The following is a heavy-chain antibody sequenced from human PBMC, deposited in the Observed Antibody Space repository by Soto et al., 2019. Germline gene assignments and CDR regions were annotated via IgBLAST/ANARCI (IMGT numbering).Heavy chain of an antibody. Sequence: SETRSLTCTVSGAALSSGVYFYTWFRQPPGKVLEWLGYIYYSGVTNYNPSLKSRVTISLDTSKSQFSLRLISVTAADTAVYYCTREQSDDNYFDPWGQGTLVTVSA. CDR1: GAALSSGVYF. CDR3: TREQSDDNYFDP. J-gene: IGHJ5*02. V-gene: IGHV4-61*08. CDR2: IYYSGVT. D-gene: IGHD6-19*01.